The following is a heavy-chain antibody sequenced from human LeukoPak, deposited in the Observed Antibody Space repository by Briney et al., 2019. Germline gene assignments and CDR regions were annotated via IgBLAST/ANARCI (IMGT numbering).Heavy chain of an antibody. CDR2: ISAYNGNT. D-gene: IGHD3-9*01. V-gene: IGHV1-18*01. CDR1: GYTFTSYG. CDR3: AAGYFDWLSPHYYYYYGMDV. J-gene: IGHJ6*02. Sequence: ASVKVSCKASGYTFTSYGMSWVRQAPGQGLEWMGWISAYNGNTNYAQKLQGRVTMTTDTSTSTAYMELRSLRSDDTAVYYCAAGYFDWLSPHYYYYYGMDVWGQGTTVTVSS.